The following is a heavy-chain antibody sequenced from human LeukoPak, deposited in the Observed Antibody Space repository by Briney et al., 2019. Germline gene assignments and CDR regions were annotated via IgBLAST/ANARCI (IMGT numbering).Heavy chain of an antibody. CDR3: ARGYSFGPYGMDV. J-gene: IGHJ6*02. CDR1: GFPFSSYA. D-gene: IGHD2-15*01. Sequence: GGSLRLSCSASGFPFSSYAMHWVRHAPGKGLECVSAISDSGGSTYYADSVKGRFTISRDNSKNTLYLQMSSLRAEDTAVYFCARGYSFGPYGMDVWGQGTTVTVSS. V-gene: IGHV3-64D*09. CDR2: ISDSGGST.